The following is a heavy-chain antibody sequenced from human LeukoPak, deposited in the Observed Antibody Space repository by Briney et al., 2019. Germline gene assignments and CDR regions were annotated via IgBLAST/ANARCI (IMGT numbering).Heavy chain of an antibody. D-gene: IGHD3-10*01. CDR3: LKDLPSGGGVDY. Sequence: GGSLRLSCAASGFTFSTYAMHWVRQAPGKGLEYVSAISRNGGRTYYADSVKGRFTISRDNSKNTLYLQMRAEDTAVYYCLKDLPSGGGVDYWGQGTLVTVSS. J-gene: IGHJ4*02. V-gene: IGHV3-64D*06. CDR2: ISRNGGRT. CDR1: GFTFSTYA.